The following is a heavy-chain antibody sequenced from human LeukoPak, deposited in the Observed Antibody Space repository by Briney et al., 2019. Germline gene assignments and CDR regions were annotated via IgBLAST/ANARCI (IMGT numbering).Heavy chain of an antibody. Sequence: GGSLRLSCAASEFTFSRYWMTWVRQAPGKGLEWVANIKQDGSDKNYVDSVKGRFTISKDNAKNSLYLQMNSLRVEDTAVYYCARDASDENGSSSRIHLDLWGRGSLVTVSS. CDR3: ARDASDENGSSSRIHLDL. V-gene: IGHV3-7*01. CDR2: IKQDGSDK. D-gene: IGHD6-6*01. J-gene: IGHJ5*02. CDR1: EFTFSRYW.